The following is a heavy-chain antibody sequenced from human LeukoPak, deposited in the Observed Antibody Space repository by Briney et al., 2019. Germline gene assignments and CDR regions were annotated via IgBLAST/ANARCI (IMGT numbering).Heavy chain of an antibody. V-gene: IGHV1-8*01. CDR1: GYTFTSYD. Sequence: GASVKVSCKASGYTFTSYDINWVRQATGQGLEWMGWMNPNSGNTGYAQKFQGRVTMTRDTSISTAYMELSRLRSDDTAVYYCARSIVATIYFDYWGQGTLVTVSS. CDR2: MNPNSGNT. J-gene: IGHJ4*02. CDR3: ARSIVATIYFDY. D-gene: IGHD5-12*01.